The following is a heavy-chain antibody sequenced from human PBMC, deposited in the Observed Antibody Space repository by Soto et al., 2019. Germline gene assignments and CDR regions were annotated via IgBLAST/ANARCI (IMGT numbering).Heavy chain of an antibody. CDR2: ISGSGGST. V-gene: IGHV3-23*01. Sequence: PGGSLRLSCAASGFTFSSYAMSWVRQAPGKGLEWVSAISGSGGSTYYADSVKGRFTISRDNSKNTLYLQMDSLRAEDTAVYYCAKGGTAMVRYYFDYWGRGTLVTVSS. CDR1: GFTFSSYA. J-gene: IGHJ4*02. D-gene: IGHD5-18*01. CDR3: AKGGTAMVRYYFDY.